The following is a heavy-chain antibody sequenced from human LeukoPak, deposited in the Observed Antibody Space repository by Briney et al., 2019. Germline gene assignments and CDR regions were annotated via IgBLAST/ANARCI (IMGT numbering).Heavy chain of an antibody. CDR2: INPNSGGT. CDR1: GYSFTDYN. V-gene: IGHV1-2*06. D-gene: IGHD3-16*02. CDR3: ARDYDYVWGSYRYTFDY. Sequence: ASVKVSCKTSGYSFTDYNIHWVRQAPGQGLEWMGRINPNSGGTNYAQKFQGRVTMTRDTSISTAYMELSRLRSDDTAVYYCARDYDYVWGSYRYTFDYWGQGTLVTVSS. J-gene: IGHJ4*02.